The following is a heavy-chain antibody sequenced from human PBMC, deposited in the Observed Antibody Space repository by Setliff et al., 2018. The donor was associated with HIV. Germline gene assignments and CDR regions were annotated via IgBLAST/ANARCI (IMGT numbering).Heavy chain of an antibody. J-gene: IGHJ4*02. CDR1: GFSLIDYY. V-gene: IGHV3-11*04. CDR2: ISSSGSII. CDR3: ARVSEARSAPFDY. Sequence: GGSLRLSCAASGFSLIDYYMTWIRQAPGKGLEWISYISSSGSIISYAASVKGRFIISRDNVKNSLYLQMNSLRGEETAVYYCARVSEARSAPFDYWGQGTLVTVSS. D-gene: IGHD6-25*01.